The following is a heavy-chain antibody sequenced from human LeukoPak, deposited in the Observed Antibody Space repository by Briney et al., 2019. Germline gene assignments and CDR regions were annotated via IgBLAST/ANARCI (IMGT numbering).Heavy chain of an antibody. D-gene: IGHD6-6*01. CDR3: ARHPPGYRSSFESWFDP. V-gene: IGHV3-21*01. CDR2: ISSSSSYI. Sequence: GGSLRLSCAASGFTFSSYSMNWVRQAPGKGLEWVSSISSSSSYIYYADSVKGRFTISRDNAKNSLYLQMNSLRAEDTAVYYCARHPPGYRSSFESWFDPWGQGTLVTVSS. J-gene: IGHJ5*02. CDR1: GFTFSSYS.